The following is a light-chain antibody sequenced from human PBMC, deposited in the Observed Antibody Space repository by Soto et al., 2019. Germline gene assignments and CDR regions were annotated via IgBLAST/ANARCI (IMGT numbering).Light chain of an antibody. Sequence: IHMTQFPSSLSASVGDRVTITCRASQDIRSDLGWYQQRPGKAPKVLIYAASSLQSGVPSRFSGSGSGTDFTLTITSLQPEDFATYYCQQSYGTPITFGQGTRLEIK. CDR2: AAS. CDR3: QQSYGTPIT. CDR1: QDIRSD. V-gene: IGKV1-39*01. J-gene: IGKJ5*01.